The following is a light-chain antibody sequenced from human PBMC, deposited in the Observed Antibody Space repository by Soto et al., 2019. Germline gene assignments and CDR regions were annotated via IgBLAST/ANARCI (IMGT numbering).Light chain of an antibody. CDR1: QSVSNY. V-gene: IGKV3-11*01. Sequence: IVLTQSPATLSLSPGERATLSCRASQSVSNYLAWYKEKPGQAPRLLIYGASSRATGIPDRFSGSGSGTEFTLTISSLEPEDFAVYYCQQRKNWQVTFGQGTRLEIK. J-gene: IGKJ5*01. CDR2: GAS. CDR3: QQRKNWQVT.